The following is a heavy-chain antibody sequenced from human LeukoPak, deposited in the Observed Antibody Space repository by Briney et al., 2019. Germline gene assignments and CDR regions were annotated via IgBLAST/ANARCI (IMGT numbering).Heavy chain of an antibody. CDR2: IRHDEANS. Sequence: GGSLRLSCAASGFTFSTYAVNWVRQAPGKGLEWVAVIRHDEANSFYADSVQGRFTISRDTSKKLLYLQMNSLRVEDTAVYYCAKEYTPSSPLGELDSWGQGTLVTVSS. CDR3: AKEYTPSSPLGELDS. V-gene: IGHV3-30*02. J-gene: IGHJ4*02. CDR1: GFTFSTYA. D-gene: IGHD6-6*01.